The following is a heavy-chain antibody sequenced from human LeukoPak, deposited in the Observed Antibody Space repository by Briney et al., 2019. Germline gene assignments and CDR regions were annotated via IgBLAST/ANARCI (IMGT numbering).Heavy chain of an antibody. Sequence: PSETLCLTCTVSGGSLSNYYWNWIRQPAGKGLEWIGRIDTSWSTNYNPSPKSRVTMSVDTSKNQFSLKVTSVTAADTAVYYCVRVCGSATNYRLCGFDIWGQGTVVTVSS. D-gene: IGHD3-10*01. J-gene: IGHJ3*02. CDR3: VRVCGSATNYRLCGFDI. CDR1: GGSLSNYY. CDR2: IDTSWST. V-gene: IGHV4-4*07.